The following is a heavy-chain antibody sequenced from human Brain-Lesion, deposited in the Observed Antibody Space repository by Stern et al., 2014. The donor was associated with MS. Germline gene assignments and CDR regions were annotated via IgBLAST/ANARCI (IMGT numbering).Heavy chain of an antibody. J-gene: IGHJ5*01. CDR3: AKGYNWFDS. V-gene: IGHV6-1*01. CDR1: GDSVSSNSAA. Sequence: QVQLQQSGPGLMKPSQTPALTCAISGDSVSSNSAAWNWIRQSPSRGLEWLGRTYYRSKWYYQYAESVKSRITINADTSTNQFSLQLNSVTPEDTAVYLCAKGYNWFDSWGQGTVVTVS. CDR2: TYYRSKWYY.